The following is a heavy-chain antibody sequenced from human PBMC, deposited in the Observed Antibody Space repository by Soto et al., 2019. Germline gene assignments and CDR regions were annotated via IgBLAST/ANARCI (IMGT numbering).Heavy chain of an antibody. CDR1: GYSFTTYA. CDR3: AREGFSSAYGY. V-gene: IGHV1-3*01. Sequence: QVQLVQSGAEVTKPGASVKVSCEASGYSFTTYAIHWVRQDPGQRLEWMGWINPGKGDTKYSPVFQGRVTISRDTSASTAYMELSSLRSGDTAVYFCAREGFSSAYGYWGQGTLVTVSS. D-gene: IGHD5-18*01. CDR2: INPGKGDT. J-gene: IGHJ4*02.